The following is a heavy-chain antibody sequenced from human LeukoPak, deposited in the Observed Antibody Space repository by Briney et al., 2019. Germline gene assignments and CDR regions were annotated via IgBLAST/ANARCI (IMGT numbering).Heavy chain of an antibody. Sequence: GRSLRLSCIASVFTFNKYGMHWVRQAPGKGLEWVAVRSDDGSAQHYADSVRGRFTISRDNSKNTLSLQMNSLRPEDTAMYFCAKDRDPYSSGTWDSWGQGTLVIVSS. CDR1: VFTFNKYG. J-gene: IGHJ1*01. V-gene: IGHV3-30*18. D-gene: IGHD3-22*01. CDR3: AKDRDPYSSGTWDS. CDR2: RSDDGSAQ.